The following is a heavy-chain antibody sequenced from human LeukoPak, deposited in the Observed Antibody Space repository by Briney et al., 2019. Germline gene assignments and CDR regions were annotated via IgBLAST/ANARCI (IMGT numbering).Heavy chain of an antibody. CDR2: IYTGGNT. CDR3: ARDLGPVRSGWFGP. CDR1: GVSINSYF. V-gene: IGHV4-4*07. J-gene: IGHJ5*02. Sequence: SETLSLTCTVSGVSINSYFWSWIRQPAGKGLEWIGHIYTGGNTDYNPSLKSRVTMSVDMSKNQFSLRLSLVTAADTAVYYCARDLGPVRSGWFGPWGQGTLVTVSS. D-gene: IGHD3-10*01.